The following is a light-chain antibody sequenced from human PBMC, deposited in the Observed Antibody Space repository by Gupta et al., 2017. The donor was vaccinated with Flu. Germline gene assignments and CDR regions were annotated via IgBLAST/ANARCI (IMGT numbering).Light chain of an antibody. CDR2: LCY. CDR3: LQALQTLLT. Sequence: IEMTQSPLSLPVTPGEPASTSCSSSPSLLHSNGYNYLEWYLQKPGQSPQLLIDLCYKRAAGVPDRFSDSGSGTDFTLKISRGEAEDVGVYYCLQALQTLLTFGGGTKVEIK. J-gene: IGKJ4*01. V-gene: IGKV2-28*01. CDR1: PSLLHSNGYNY.